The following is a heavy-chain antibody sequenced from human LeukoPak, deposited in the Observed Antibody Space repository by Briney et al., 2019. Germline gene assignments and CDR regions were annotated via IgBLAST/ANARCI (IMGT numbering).Heavy chain of an antibody. Sequence: ASVKVSCKASGYTFTGYYLHWVRQAPGQGLEWMGWINPNSGGTNYAQKFQGRVTMTRDTSTRTAYMDLSRLRSDDSAVYYCAREVVVAAEGFDYWGQGTLVTVSS. CDR1: GYTFTGYY. D-gene: IGHD2-15*01. CDR2: INPNSGGT. CDR3: AREVVVAAEGFDY. V-gene: IGHV1-2*02. J-gene: IGHJ4*02.